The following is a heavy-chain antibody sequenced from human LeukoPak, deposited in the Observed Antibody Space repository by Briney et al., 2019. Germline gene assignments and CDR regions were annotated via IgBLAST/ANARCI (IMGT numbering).Heavy chain of an antibody. D-gene: IGHD6-6*01. J-gene: IGHJ6*02. CDR2: INAGNGNT. Sequence: ASVKVSCKASGYTFTSYAMHWVRQAPGQRLEWMGWINAGNGNTKYSQKFQGRVTITRDTSASTAYMELSSLRSEDTAVYYCARDQIPYGTSIAARDYYYYGMDVWGQGTTITVSS. CDR3: ARDQIPYGTSIAARDYYYYGMDV. V-gene: IGHV1-3*01. CDR1: GYTFTSYA.